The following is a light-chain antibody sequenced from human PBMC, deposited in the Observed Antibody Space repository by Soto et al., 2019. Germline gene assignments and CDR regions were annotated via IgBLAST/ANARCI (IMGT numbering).Light chain of an antibody. Sequence: QSALTQPASGSGSPGQSITISCTGTSSDVGAYNFVSWHQQHPGKAPKLMIYNVYDRPSGISYRFSGSKSGNTASLTISGLQGEDEADYYCRAYTVSRTYVFATGTKDTVL. J-gene: IGLJ1*01. V-gene: IGLV2-14*03. CDR2: NVY. CDR3: RAYTVSRTYV. CDR1: SSDVGAYNF.